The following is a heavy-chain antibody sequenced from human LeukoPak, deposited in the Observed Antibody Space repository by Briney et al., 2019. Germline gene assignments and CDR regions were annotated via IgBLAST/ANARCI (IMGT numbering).Heavy chain of an antibody. V-gene: IGHV3-53*01. CDR3: ARGDSSGYSKVFGY. CDR2: IYSGGST. CDR1: GFTVSSKF. D-gene: IGHD3-22*01. J-gene: IGHJ4*02. Sequence: GGSLRLSCIASGFTVSSKFMSWVRQAPGKGLEWVSVIYSGGSTFYADSVRGRFTISRDNSKNTLYLQMNSLRAEDTAVYYCARGDSSGYSKVFGYWGQGTLVTVSS.